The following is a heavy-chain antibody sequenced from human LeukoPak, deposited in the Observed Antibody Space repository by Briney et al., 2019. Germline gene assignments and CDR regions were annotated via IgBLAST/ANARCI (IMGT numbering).Heavy chain of an antibody. CDR3: AKAYWDTAMNPSDC. J-gene: IGHJ4*02. CDR1: GFTFSSYS. V-gene: IGHV3-21*04. CDR2: ISSSSSYI. Sequence: PGGSLRLSCAASGFTFSSYSMNWVRQAPGKGLEWVSSISSSSSYIYYADSVKGRFTISRDNAKNSLYLQMNSLRAEDSAIYHCAKAYWDTAMNPSDCWGQGTLVTVSS. D-gene: IGHD5-18*01.